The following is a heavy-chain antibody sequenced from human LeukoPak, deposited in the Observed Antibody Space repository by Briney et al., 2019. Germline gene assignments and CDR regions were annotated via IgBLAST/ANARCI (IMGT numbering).Heavy chain of an antibody. Sequence: ASVKVSCKASGYTFSDYYMHWVRQAPGQGLEWMGWIHRDSGGTKYAQKFQGRVTITRDTSSSTAYMELSRLTSDDTAMYWCARERESRGASALDPWGQGALVTVSS. CDR2: IHRDSGGT. J-gene: IGHJ5*02. V-gene: IGHV1-2*02. D-gene: IGHD4/OR15-4a*01. CDR3: ARERESRGASALDP. CDR1: GYTFSDYY.